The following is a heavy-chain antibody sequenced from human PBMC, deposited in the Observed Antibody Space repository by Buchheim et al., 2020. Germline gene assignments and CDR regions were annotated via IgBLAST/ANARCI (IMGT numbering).Heavy chain of an antibody. CDR1: GFNFSDHY. V-gene: IGHV3-72*01. J-gene: IGHJ4*02. CDR2: TGNKANYYST. CDR3: ARGYYDGSGAQGMEY. D-gene: IGHD3-22*01. Sequence: EVQLVESGGGLVQPGGSLRLSCAASGFNFSDHYMDWVRQVPGKGLEWVGRTGNKANYYSTQYAASVKGRFTISRDDSMNSVFLQMNSLKSEDTGVYYCARGYYDGSGAQGMEYWGQGAL.